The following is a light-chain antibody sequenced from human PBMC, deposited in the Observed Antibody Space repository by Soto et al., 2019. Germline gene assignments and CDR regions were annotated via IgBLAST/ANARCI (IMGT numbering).Light chain of an antibody. CDR2: TAS. CDR1: QTITY. Sequence: DIQMTQSPSSLSASVGDRVTITCRASQTITYLHWYQQIPGRAPKFLISTASILQSGVPSRFSGSGSGTEFSLTINTLQREDFAPYYCQQSDSVPLTFGGGTTLQIK. V-gene: IGKV1-39*01. CDR3: QQSDSVPLT. J-gene: IGKJ4*01.